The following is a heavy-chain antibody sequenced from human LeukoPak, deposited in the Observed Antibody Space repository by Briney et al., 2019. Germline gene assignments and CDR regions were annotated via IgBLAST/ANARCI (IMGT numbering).Heavy chain of an antibody. Sequence: PGGSLRLSCAASRFTFSIYWMSWVRQAPGKGLEWVANIKQDGSEKYYVDSVKGRFTISRDNAKNSLYLQMNSLRAEDTAVYYCARVGIAYYYDSSGYYTDFWGQGTLVTVSS. J-gene: IGHJ4*02. CDR2: IKQDGSEK. V-gene: IGHV3-7*01. D-gene: IGHD3-22*01. CDR3: ARVGIAYYYDSSGYYTDF. CDR1: RFTFSIYW.